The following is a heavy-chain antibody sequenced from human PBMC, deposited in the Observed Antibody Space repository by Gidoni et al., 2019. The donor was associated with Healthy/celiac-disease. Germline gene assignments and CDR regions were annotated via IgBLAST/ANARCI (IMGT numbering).Heavy chain of an antibody. CDR2: IIPIFGTA. J-gene: IGHJ4*02. CDR1: GGTFSSYA. V-gene: IGHV1-69*01. D-gene: IGHD2-2*01. CDR3: ARDSPYCSSTSCFYYFDY. Sequence: VQLVQSGAEVKKPGSSVKVSCKASGGTFSSYAISWVRQAPGQGLEWMGGIIPIFGTANYAQKFQGRVTITADESTSTAYMELSSLRSEDTAVYYCARDSPYCSSTSCFYYFDYWGQGTLVTVSS.